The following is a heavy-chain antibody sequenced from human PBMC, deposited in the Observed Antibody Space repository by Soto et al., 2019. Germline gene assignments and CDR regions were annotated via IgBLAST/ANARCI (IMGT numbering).Heavy chain of an antibody. CDR3: ARGRDYDILTGYYFDY. CDR2: INPNSGGT. CDR1: GYTFTGYY. J-gene: IGHJ4*02. D-gene: IGHD3-9*01. V-gene: IGHV1-2*04. Sequence: ASVKVSCKASGYTFTGYYMHWVRQAPGQGLEWMGWINPNSGGTNYAQKFQGWVTMTRDTSISTAYMELSRLRSDDTAVYYCARGRDYDILTGYYFDYWGQGTLVTVYS.